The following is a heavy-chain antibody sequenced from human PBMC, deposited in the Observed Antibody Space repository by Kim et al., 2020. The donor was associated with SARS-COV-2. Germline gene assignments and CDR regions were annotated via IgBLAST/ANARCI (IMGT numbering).Heavy chain of an antibody. CDR3: ARDPKWEHINYYYYGMDV. CDR2: ISSSSTI. Sequence: GGSLRLSCAASGFTFSSYSMNWVRQAPGKGLEWVSYISSSSTIYYADSVKGRFTISRDNAKNSLYLQMNSLRAGDTAVYYCARDPKWEHINYYYYGMDV. CDR1: GFTFSSYS. D-gene: IGHD1-26*01. V-gene: IGHV3-48*04. J-gene: IGHJ6*01.